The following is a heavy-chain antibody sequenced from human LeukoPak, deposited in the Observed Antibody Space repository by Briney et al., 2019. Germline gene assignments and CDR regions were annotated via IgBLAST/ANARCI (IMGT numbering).Heavy chain of an antibody. CDR1: GGSFSGYY. CDR2: INHSGST. CDR3: ARLASLTTVTPDY. V-gene: IGHV4-34*01. D-gene: IGHD4-11*01. J-gene: IGHJ4*02. Sequence: SETLSLTCAVYGGSFSGYYWSWIRQPPGKGLEWIGEINHSGSTNYNPSLKSRVTISVDTSKNQFSLKLSSATAADTAVYYCARLASLTTVTPDYWGQGTLVTVSS.